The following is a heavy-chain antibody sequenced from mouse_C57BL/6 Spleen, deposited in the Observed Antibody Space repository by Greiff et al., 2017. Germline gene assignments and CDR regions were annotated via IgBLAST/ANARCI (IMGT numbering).Heavy chain of an antibody. V-gene: IGHV1-53*01. Sequence: QVQLQQPGTELVKPGASVKLSCKASGYTFTSYWMHWVKQRPGQGLEWIGNINPSNGGTNYNEKFKSTATLTVDKSSSTAYMQLSSLTSEDSAVYDCARLVTTVVGDAMDYWGQGTSVTVSS. CDR1: GYTFTSYW. CDR2: INPSNGGT. CDR3: ARLVTTVVGDAMDY. D-gene: IGHD1-1*01. J-gene: IGHJ4*01.